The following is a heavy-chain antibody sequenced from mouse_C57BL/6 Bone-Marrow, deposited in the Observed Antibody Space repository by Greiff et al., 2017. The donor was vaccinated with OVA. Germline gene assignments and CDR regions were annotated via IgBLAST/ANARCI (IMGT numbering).Heavy chain of an antibody. CDR2: INPSAGGT. D-gene: IGHD1-1*01. V-gene: IGHV1-42*01. CDR1: GYSFTGYY. J-gene: IGHJ3*01. CDR3: ARGDGSSSFAY. Sequence: EVQLQQSGPELVKPGASVKISCKASGYSFTGYYMNWVKQSPEQSLEWIGEINPSAGGTTYNEKFKGKATLTADKSSSTAYMQLNSLTSEDSAVYYCARGDGSSSFAYWGQGTLVTVSA.